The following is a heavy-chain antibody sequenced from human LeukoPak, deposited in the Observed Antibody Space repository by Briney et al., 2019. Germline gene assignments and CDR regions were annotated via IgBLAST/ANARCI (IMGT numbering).Heavy chain of an antibody. Sequence: SETLSLTCTVSGGSISSYYWRWLRQPAGKGMEWLGRIYTSGSTNYNPSLKSRVTMSVDTSKNQFSLKLSSVTAADTAVYYCARDRDSSGWFDYWGQGTLVTVSS. CDR2: IYTSGST. D-gene: IGHD6-19*01. CDR1: GGSISSYY. J-gene: IGHJ4*02. V-gene: IGHV4-4*07. CDR3: ARDRDSSGWFDY.